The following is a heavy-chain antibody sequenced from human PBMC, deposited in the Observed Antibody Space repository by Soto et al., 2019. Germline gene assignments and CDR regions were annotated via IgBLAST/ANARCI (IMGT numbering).Heavy chain of an antibody. Sequence: PGGSLRLSCAASGFTVSSNYMSWVRQAPGKGLEWVSVIYSGGSTYYADSVKGRFTISRDNSKNTLYLQMNSLRAEDTAVYYCARDLIAVAPGYYYGMDVWGQGTTVTVSS. J-gene: IGHJ6*02. V-gene: IGHV3-53*01. D-gene: IGHD6-13*01. CDR1: GFTVSSNY. CDR2: IYSGGST. CDR3: ARDLIAVAPGYYYGMDV.